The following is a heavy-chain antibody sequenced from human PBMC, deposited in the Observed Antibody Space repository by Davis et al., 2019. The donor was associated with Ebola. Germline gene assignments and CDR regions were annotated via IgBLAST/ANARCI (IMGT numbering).Heavy chain of an antibody. CDR2: IYYSGST. CDR3: ARHVGMITFGGVIVSPEYYFDY. D-gene: IGHD3-16*02. V-gene: IGHV4-39*01. Sequence: SETLSLTCTVSGGSISSGGYYWSWIRQHPGKGLEWIGYIYYSGSTYYNPSLKSRVTISVDTSKNQFSLKLRSVTAADTAVYYCARHVGMITFGGVIVSPEYYFDYWGQGTLVTVSS. J-gene: IGHJ4*02. CDR1: GGSISSGGYY.